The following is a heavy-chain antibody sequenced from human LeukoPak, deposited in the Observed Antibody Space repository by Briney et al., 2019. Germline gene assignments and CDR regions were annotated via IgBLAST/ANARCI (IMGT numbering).Heavy chain of an antibody. V-gene: IGHV1-2*02. CDR1: GYTFTDYY. CDR2: INPNSGGT. D-gene: IGHD6-6*01. CDR3: ARARWQLVPYFDS. Sequence: ASVKVSCKASGYTFTDYYMHWVRQAPGQGLEWMGWINPNSGGTNFAQKFQGRVAMTRDTSISTAYLGLGSLRSDDTAVYFCARARWQLVPYFDSWGQGRLVTVSS. J-gene: IGHJ4*02.